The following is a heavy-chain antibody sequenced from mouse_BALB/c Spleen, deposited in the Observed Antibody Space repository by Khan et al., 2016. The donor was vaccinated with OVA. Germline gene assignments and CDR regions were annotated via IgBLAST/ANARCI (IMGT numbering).Heavy chain of an antibody. V-gene: IGHV3-6*02. J-gene: IGHJ3*01. CDR3: ASKSYGKGAY. Sequence: EVKPLESGPGLVKPSQSLSLTCSVTGYSITSGYYWNWIRQFPGNRLEWMGYISYDGSNNYNPSLKNRISITRDTSKKQFFLKLNSVTTEDTATYYCASKSYGKGAYWGQGTLVTVSA. CDR1: GYSITSGYY. D-gene: IGHD2-1*01. CDR2: ISYDGSN.